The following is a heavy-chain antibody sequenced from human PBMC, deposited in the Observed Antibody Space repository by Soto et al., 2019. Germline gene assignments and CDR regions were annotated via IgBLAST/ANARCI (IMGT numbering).Heavy chain of an antibody. V-gene: IGHV4-59*07. CDR3: ARHYDILTGYYTPGGWDH. CDR2: MYDGGDT. D-gene: IGHD3-9*01. Sequence: QVQLQESGPGLVKPSDTLSLTCTVSGGPMSSYYWSWVRQPPGKGLEWIASMYDGGDTYYNPSLKSRVSVSVDMSKKQFSLRLSFMTAADTAVYYCARHYDILTGYYTPGGWDHWGQGILVTVSS. CDR1: GGPMSSYY. J-gene: IGHJ4*02.